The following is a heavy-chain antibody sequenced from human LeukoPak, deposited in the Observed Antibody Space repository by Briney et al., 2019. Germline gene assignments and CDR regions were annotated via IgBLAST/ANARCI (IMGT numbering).Heavy chain of an antibody. Sequence: ASVKVSCKASGYTFTSYDINWVRQAAGQGLEWVGWMNPNSRNTGYAQKFQGRVTMTMNTAISTAYMELSSLRSDDTAVYYCARVYSDSSGYYVQGFDYRGKGTLVTVSS. V-gene: IGHV1-8*01. J-gene: IGHJ4*02. CDR2: MNPNSRNT. CDR1: GYTFTSYD. CDR3: ARVYSDSSGYYVQGFDY. D-gene: IGHD3-22*01.